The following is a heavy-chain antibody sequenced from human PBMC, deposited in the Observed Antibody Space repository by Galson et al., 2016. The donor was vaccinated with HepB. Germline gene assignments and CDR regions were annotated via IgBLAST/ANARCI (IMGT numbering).Heavy chain of an antibody. Sequence: PALVKPTQTLTLTCIFSGFSLSTTGVGVGWMRQPPGKTLEWLAHIYWDGDERYSPSLKSRLTITNDTSKNRVVLTMTNMDPVDTATYYCVHIVHSGSYYYFAYWGQGTLVTVSS. V-gene: IGHV2-5*02. CDR1: GFSLSTTGVG. J-gene: IGHJ4*02. D-gene: IGHD1-26*01. CDR2: IYWDGDE. CDR3: VHIVHSGSYYYFAY.